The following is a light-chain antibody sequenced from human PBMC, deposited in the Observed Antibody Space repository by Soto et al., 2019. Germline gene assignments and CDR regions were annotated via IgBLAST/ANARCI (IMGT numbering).Light chain of an antibody. CDR2: AAS. J-gene: IGKJ1*01. V-gene: IGKV1-39*01. Sequence: DIQMTQSPSSLSASVGDSVTITCRASHSSSGYLNWYQQKPGKAPKLLIYAASTLESGVQSRFSGSGSGTDFTLTISSVQPEDFASYYCQQSFSTSVTFGQGTKVEI. CDR3: QQSFSTSVT. CDR1: HSSSGY.